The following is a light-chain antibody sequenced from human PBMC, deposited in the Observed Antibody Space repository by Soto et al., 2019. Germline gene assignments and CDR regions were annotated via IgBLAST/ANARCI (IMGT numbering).Light chain of an antibody. J-gene: IGKJ4*01. CDR3: EQYKNWPPLT. CDR1: QSVTYN. Sequence: EIVMTQSPATLSVSPGATATLSCRASQSVTYNLAWYQQKPGQGPRLLIYGAFTRATGITARFSGSGSGTECNLTISSLQSEDFAVYYCEQYKNWPPLTFGGGTKVEIK. CDR2: GAF. V-gene: IGKV3-15*01.